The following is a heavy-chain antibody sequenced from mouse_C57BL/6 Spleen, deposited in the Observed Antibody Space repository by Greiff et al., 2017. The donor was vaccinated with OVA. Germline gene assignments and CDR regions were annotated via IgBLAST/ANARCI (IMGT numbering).Heavy chain of an antibody. V-gene: IGHV1-18*01. D-gene: IGHD2-3*01. CDR2: INPNNGGT. CDR3: AISLDGYYNYYAMDY. CDR1: GYTFTDYN. Sequence: VQLQQSGPELVKPGASVKIPCKASGYTFTDYNMDWVKQSHGKSLEWIGDINPNNGGTIYNQKFKGKATLTVDKSSSTAYMELRSLTSEDTAVYYCAISLDGYYNYYAMDYWGQGTSVTVSS. J-gene: IGHJ4*01.